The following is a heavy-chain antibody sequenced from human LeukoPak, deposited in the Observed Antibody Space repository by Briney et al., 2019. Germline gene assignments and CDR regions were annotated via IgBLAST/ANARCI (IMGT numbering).Heavy chain of an antibody. J-gene: IGHJ3*02. V-gene: IGHV3-48*01. Sequence: GGSLRLSCAASGFTFSSYNMNWVRQAPGKGLEWLSYISSSGSTIYYADSVKGRFTISRDNSKNTLYLQMNSLRAEDTAVYYCAKGGAVTAFDIWGQGTMVTVSS. D-gene: IGHD4-17*01. CDR3: AKGGAVTAFDI. CDR1: GFTFSSYN. CDR2: ISSSGSTI.